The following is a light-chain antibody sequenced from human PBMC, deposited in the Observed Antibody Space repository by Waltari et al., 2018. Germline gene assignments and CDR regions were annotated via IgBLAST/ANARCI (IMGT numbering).Light chain of an antibody. CDR3: KQYYSVPRT. Sequence: RVLSQSPDSLAVCLGERATLNCKPNPTRFHRSLKKTNLAWFQHKPGQPPKLLVSRGSARESGVPDRFSASGSGTEFTLNISSLQAEDVGVYYCKQYYSVPRTFGQGTKVEIK. CDR2: RGS. J-gene: IGKJ1*01. V-gene: IGKV4-1*01. CDR1: PTRFHRSLKKTN.